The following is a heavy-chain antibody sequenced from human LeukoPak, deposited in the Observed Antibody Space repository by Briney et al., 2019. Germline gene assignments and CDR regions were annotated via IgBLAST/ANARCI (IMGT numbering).Heavy chain of an antibody. CDR2: INSDGSDT. CDR3: AIGDGPYSSSSAFDY. V-gene: IGHV3-74*01. D-gene: IGHD6-6*01. CDR1: GFSFSSYW. J-gene: IGHJ4*02. Sequence: PGGSLRLSCAASGFSFSSYWMHWVRQAPGKGLVWVSRINSDGSDTTYVDSVKGRFTVSGDNAKNTLYLQMNSLRAEDTAVYYCAIGDGPYSSSSAFDYWGQGTLVTVSS.